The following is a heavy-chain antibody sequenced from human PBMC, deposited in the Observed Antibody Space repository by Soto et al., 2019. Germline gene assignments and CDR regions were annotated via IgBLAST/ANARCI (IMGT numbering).Heavy chain of an antibody. V-gene: IGHV3-23*01. J-gene: IGHJ6*02. CDR3: AKGRIAYYYYGMDV. CDR1: GFTFSSYA. D-gene: IGHD2-15*01. Sequence: GGSLRLSCAASGFTFSSYAMSWVRQAPGKGLEWVSAISGSGGSTYYADSVKGRFTISRDNSKNTLYLQMNSLRAEDTAVYYCAKGRIAYYYYGMDVWGQGTTVTVS. CDR2: ISGSGGST.